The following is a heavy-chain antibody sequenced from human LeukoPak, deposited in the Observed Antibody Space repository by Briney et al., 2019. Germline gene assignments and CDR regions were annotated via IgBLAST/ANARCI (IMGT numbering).Heavy chain of an antibody. CDR1: GGSISSSSYY. J-gene: IGHJ6*02. Sequence: PSETLSLTCTVSGGSISSSSYYWGWIRQPPGKGLEWIGSIYYSGSTYYNPSLKSRVTISVDTPKNQFSLKLSSVTAADTAVYYCARDGTAMVYYYYYGMDVWGQGTTVTVSS. V-gene: IGHV4-39*07. D-gene: IGHD5-18*01. CDR2: IYYSGST. CDR3: ARDGTAMVYYYYYGMDV.